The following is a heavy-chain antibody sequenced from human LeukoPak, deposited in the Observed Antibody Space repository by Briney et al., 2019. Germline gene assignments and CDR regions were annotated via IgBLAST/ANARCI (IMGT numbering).Heavy chain of an antibody. Sequence: PSETLSLTCAVSGGSISSSNWWSWVRQPPGKGLEWIGEIYHSGSTNYNPSLKSRVTISVDKSKNQFSLKLSSVTAADTAVYYCARETVMTVRVWIMDVWGKGTTVTVSS. CDR2: IYHSGST. V-gene: IGHV4-4*02. D-gene: IGHD2-8*01. J-gene: IGHJ6*04. CDR3: ARETVMTVRVWIMDV. CDR1: GGSISSSNW.